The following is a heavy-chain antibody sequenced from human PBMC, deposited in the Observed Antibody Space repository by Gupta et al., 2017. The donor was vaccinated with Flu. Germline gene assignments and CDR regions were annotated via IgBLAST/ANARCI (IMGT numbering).Heavy chain of an antibody. Sequence: QVQLVQSGAEVKKPGASVKVSCKAYGYTFTGYYMPWVRQAPGQGLEWMGWINPNSGGTNYAQKFQGWVTMTRDTSISTAYMELSRLGSDDTAVYYWARESSIAARGFDYWGQGTLVTDAS. CDR2: INPNSGGT. V-gene: IGHV1-2*04. J-gene: IGHJ4*02. CDR1: GYTFTGYY. CDR3: ARESSIAARGFDY. D-gene: IGHD6-6*01.